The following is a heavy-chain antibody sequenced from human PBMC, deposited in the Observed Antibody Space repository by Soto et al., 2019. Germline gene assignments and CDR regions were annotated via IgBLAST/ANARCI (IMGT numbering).Heavy chain of an antibody. J-gene: IGHJ4*02. V-gene: IGHV4-61*01. Sequence: PSETLSLTCTVSGGSVSTARYYWSWIRQPPGKGLEWIGYIHYSGSTKYNPSLTSRVTISLDTSKNQFSLKLSSVTAADTAVYYCARINWYTSSWYYFDYWGQGTLVTVSS. CDR2: IHYSGST. CDR1: GGSVSTARYY. D-gene: IGHD6-13*01. CDR3: ARINWYTSSWYYFDY.